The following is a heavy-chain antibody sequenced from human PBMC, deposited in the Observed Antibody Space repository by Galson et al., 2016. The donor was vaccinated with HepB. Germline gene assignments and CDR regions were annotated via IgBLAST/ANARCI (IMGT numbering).Heavy chain of an antibody. V-gene: IGHV3-74*01. CDR1: GFAFSSHW. Sequence: SLRLSCAASGFAFSSHWMHWVRQVPGKGLVWVSRVNSDGSTSDYADSVKGRFTTSRDNAKNTLYIQMNSPRADDTAVYYCARDHSVEYATAYNWFDPWGQGALVTVSS. D-gene: IGHD2-8*02. CDR3: ARDHSVEYATAYNWFDP. J-gene: IGHJ5*02. CDR2: VNSDGSTS.